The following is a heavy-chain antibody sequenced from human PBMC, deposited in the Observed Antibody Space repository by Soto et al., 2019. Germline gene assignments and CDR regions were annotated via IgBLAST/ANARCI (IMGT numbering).Heavy chain of an antibody. J-gene: IGHJ6*02. CDR3: ARASPVVPDV. CDR1: WGSISSFY. CDR2: IYYTGST. D-gene: IGHD3-10*02. V-gene: IGHV4-59*01. Sequence: SETLSLTCTVAWGSISSFYWSWIRQSPGKGLEWIGYIYYTGSTYDNPSLKSRVTISIDTSKNQFSLKLSSVTAADTAVYYCARASPVVPDVWGQGTTVTVSS.